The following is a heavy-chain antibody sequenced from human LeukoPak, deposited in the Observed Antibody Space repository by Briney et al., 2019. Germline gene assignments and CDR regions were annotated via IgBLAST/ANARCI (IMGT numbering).Heavy chain of an antibody. CDR2: IYHSGST. CDR1: GGSISSGGYS. CDR3: ARAVVGATPFDY. D-gene: IGHD1-26*01. J-gene: IGHJ4*02. Sequence: SQTLSLTCAVSGGSISSGGYSWSWIRQPPGKGLEWIGYIYHSGSTYYDPSLQSRLTISLDTSKNQFSLQLSSVTAADTAVYYCARAVVGATPFDYWGQGTLVIVSS. V-gene: IGHV4-30-2*05.